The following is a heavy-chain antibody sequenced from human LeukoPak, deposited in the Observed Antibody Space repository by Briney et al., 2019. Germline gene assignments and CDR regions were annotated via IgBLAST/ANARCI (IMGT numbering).Heavy chain of an antibody. V-gene: IGHV4-59*01. J-gene: IGHJ4*02. CDR2: IYYSGST. D-gene: IGHD6-19*01. CDR3: ARTIAVAGLSDYFDN. Sequence: PSETLSLTCTVSGGSISSYYWSCIRQPPGKGLEWIGYIYYSGSTNYDPSLKSRVTISVDTSKNQFSLNLNSVTAADTAVYYCARTIAVAGLSDYFDNWGQGTLVTVSS. CDR1: GGSISSYY.